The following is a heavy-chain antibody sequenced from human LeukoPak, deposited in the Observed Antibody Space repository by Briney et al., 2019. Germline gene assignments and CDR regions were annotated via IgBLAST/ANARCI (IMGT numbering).Heavy chain of an antibody. CDR2: IKSKTDGGTT. V-gene: IGHV3-15*01. J-gene: IGHJ4*02. CDR3: TTPYNYDSSGYPGD. CDR1: GFTFSNAW. Sequence: PGGSLRLSCAASGFTFSNAWMSWVRQAPGKGLEWVGRIKSKTDGGTTDYAAPVKGRFTISRDDSINTLCLQMNSLKTEDTAVYYCTTPYNYDSSGYPGDWGQGTLVTVSS. D-gene: IGHD3-22*01.